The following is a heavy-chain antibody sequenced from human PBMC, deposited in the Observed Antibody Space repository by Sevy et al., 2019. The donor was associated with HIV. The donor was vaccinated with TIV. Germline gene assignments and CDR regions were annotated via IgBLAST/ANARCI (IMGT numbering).Heavy chain of an antibody. CDR1: GGSISSSSYY. V-gene: IGHV4-39*01. CDR2: IYYTGST. Sequence: SETLSLTCTVSGGSISSSSYYWGWIRQPPGKGPEYIGTIYYTGSTYYNPSLKSRLTISVDRSKNQFSLKLTSVTVADTGLYFCARPGSLHSDALDVWGQGTTVTVSS. CDR3: ARPGSLHSDALDV. J-gene: IGHJ6*02.